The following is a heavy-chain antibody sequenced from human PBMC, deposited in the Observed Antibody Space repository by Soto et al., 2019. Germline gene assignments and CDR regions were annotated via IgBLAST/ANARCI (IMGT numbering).Heavy chain of an antibody. CDR1: GYTFTSYG. V-gene: IGHV1-18*01. CDR2: ISAYNGNT. CDR3: AREPRDIVVVPAAAYYAFDI. Sequence: ASVKVSCXASGYTFTSYGISWVRQAPGQGLEWMGWISAYNGNTNYAQKLQGRVTMTTDTSTSTAYMELRSLRSDDTAVYYCAREPRDIVVVPAAAYYAFDIWGQGTMVTVSS. J-gene: IGHJ3*02. D-gene: IGHD2-2*01.